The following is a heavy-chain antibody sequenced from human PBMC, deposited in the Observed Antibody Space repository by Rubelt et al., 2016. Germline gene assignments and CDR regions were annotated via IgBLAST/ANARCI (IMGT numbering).Heavy chain of an antibody. CDR1: S. CDR2: ISSSSSTI. J-gene: IGHJ4*02. CDR3: ARARRECIDY. V-gene: IGHV3-48*01. Sequence: SMNWVRQAPGKGLEWVSYISSSSSTIYYADSVKGRFTISRDNAKNTLYLQMNSLRAEDTAVYYCARARRECIDYWGQGTLVTVSS.